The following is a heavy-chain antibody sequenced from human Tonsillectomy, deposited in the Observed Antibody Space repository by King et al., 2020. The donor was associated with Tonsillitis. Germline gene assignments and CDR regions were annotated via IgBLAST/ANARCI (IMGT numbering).Heavy chain of an antibody. J-gene: IGHJ4*02. CDR2: ISDSGGST. CDR1: GFTFSSYA. Sequence: VQLVESGGGLVQPGGSLRLSCAASGFTFSSYAMSWVRQAPGKGLEWVSGISDSGGSTYYADSVKGRFSISRDNSKYTMYLQMNSVRAEDTAIYYCANEPGRYEWLEDYLGQGTLVTVSS. V-gene: IGHV3-23*04. CDR3: ANEPGRYEWLEDY. D-gene: IGHD3-9*01.